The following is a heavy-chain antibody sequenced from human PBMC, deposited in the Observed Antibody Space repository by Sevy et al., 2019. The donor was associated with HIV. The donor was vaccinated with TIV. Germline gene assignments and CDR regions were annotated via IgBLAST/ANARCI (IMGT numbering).Heavy chain of an antibody. CDR2: IGPDGSDK. Sequence: GGSLRLSCAASGFTFSGYWMTWVRQAPGKGLEWVANIGPDGSDKHYVDSVKGRFTISRDNAKNSQYLQMNNLRAEDTAGYYCAKSKTYAFDMWGQGTMVTVSS. CDR1: GFTFSGYW. J-gene: IGHJ3*02. CDR3: AKSKTYAFDM. V-gene: IGHV3-7*03.